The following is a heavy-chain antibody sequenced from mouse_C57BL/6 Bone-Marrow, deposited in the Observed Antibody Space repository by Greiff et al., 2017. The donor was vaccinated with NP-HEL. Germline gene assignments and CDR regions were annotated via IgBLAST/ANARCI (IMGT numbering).Heavy chain of an antibody. J-gene: IGHJ2*01. Sequence: VKLKESGAELARPGASVKMSCKASGYTFTSYTMHWVKQRPGQGLEWIGYINPSSGYTKYNQKFKDKATLTADKSSSTAYMQLSSLTSEDSAVYYCARGELLRGYWGKGTTLTVSS. CDR2: INPSSGYT. D-gene: IGHD1-1*01. CDR3: ARGELLRGY. V-gene: IGHV1-4*01. CDR1: GYTFTSYT.